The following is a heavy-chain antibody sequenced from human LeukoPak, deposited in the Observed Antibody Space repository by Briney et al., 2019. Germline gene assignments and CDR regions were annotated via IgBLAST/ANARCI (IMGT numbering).Heavy chain of an antibody. CDR3: ARGAPDFWSVYYMDV. D-gene: IGHD3-3*01. J-gene: IGHJ6*03. Sequence: GASVKVSCKASGYTFTSYDINWVRQATGQGLEWMGWMNPNSGNTGYAQKFQGRVSITRNTSISTAYMGLSSLRSEDTAVYYCARGAPDFWSVYYMDVWGKGTTVTVSS. CDR2: MNPNSGNT. V-gene: IGHV1-8*03. CDR1: GYTFTSYD.